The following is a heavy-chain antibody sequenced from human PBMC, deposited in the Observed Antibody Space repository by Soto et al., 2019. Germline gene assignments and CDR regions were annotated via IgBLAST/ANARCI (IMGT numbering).Heavy chain of an antibody. D-gene: IGHD4-17*01. V-gene: IGHV5-51*01. J-gene: IGHJ5*02. CDR3: ARHGFYGDYSSNYFDP. Sequence: GESQKISCKDSGYSFTNYWIAWVRQMPGKGLEYMGIIYPSDSTTRYSPSFQGQVTISADKSISTAYLQWNSLKASDTAMYYCARHGFYGDYSSNYFDPWGQGTLVTVSS. CDR1: GYSFTNYW. CDR2: IYPSDSTT.